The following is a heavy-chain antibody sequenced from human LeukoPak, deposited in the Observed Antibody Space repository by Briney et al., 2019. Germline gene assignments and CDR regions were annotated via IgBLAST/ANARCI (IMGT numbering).Heavy chain of an antibody. J-gene: IGHJ4*02. CDR1: GFTFSDYA. V-gene: IGHV3-23*01. CDR3: AKAELGVDTFFDY. Sequence: GGSLRLSCAASGFTFSDYALGWVRQAPGRGLEWVATLGGSGAGTYYSDSVQGRFTISRDNSKRTLFLQMNSLRAEDTAFYYCAKAELGVDTFFDYWGQGTLVTVS. D-gene: IGHD3-3*01. CDR2: LGGSGAGT.